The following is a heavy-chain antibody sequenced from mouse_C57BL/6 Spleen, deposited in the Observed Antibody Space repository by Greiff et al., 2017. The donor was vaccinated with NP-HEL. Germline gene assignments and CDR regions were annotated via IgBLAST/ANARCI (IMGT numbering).Heavy chain of an antibody. D-gene: IGHD2-4*01. V-gene: IGHV1-76*01. CDR2: IYPGSGNT. J-gene: IGHJ2*01. CDR1: GFTFTDYY. Sequence: QVQLQQSGAELVRPGASVKLSCKASGFTFTDYYINWVKQRPGQGLEWIARIYPGSGNTYYNEKFKGKATLTAEKSSSTAYMQLSSLTSEDSAVYFCARGDYENDRTSFDYWGQGTTLTVSS. CDR3: ARGDYENDRTSFDY.